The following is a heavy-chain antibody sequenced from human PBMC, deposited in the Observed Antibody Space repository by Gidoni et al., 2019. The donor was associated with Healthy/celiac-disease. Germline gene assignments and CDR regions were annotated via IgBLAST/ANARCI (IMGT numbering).Heavy chain of an antibody. CDR1: GFTVRSYA. CDR2: SSVSGCRT. CDR3: AKGVSSRWVRAFDI. D-gene: IGHD6-13*01. J-gene: IGHJ3*02. V-gene: IGHV3-23*01. Sequence: EVQLFESGGGLVRPVGSVRLACAASGFTVRSYAMSCVRQAPVKGLEWVSASSVSGCRTYYADSVQGRFNISRDNSKNTLYLQMNSLIAEDTAVYYCAKGVSSRWVRAFDIWGQGTMVTVSS.